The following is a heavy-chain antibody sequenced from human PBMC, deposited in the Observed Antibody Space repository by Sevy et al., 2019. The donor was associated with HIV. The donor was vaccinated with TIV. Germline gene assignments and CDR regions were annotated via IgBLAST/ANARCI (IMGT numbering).Heavy chain of an antibody. CDR2: ISSSSNKI. D-gene: IGHD6-19*01. V-gene: IGHV3-11*01. CDR1: GFSFSDYF. Sequence: GGSLRLSCVASGFSFSDYFISWIRQAPGKGLEWVSYISSSSNKIRYADSVQGRFTISRDNVKNSVYLQMNGLRAEDTAVYHCTRFYSSTTGWYPGSDDFWGRGTLVTVSS. J-gene: IGHJ4*02. CDR3: TRFYSSTTGWYPGSDDF.